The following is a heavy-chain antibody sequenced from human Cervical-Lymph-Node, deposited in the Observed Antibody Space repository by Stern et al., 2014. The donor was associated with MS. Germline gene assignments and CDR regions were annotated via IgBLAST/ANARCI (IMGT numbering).Heavy chain of an antibody. Sequence: VQLVQSGAEVKKPGSSVKVSCKASGGTFNVYAINWLRQAPGQGLEWIGGIIPIIGTANYAQNFQGRVTITADESTRTSSMQLSSLRSDDTAVYYCARDGRHTNNFGLDVWGQGTTVTVSS. CDR1: GGTFNVYA. J-gene: IGHJ6*02. V-gene: IGHV1-69*12. CDR2: IIPIIGTA. CDR3: ARDGRHTNNFGLDV.